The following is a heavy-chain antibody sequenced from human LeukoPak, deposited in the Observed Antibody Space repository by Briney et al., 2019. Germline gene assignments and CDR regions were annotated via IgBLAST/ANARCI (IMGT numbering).Heavy chain of an antibody. D-gene: IGHD3-3*01. V-gene: IGHV4-59*01. CDR1: GGSISSYY. CDR2: IYYSGST. J-gene: IGHJ4*02. CDR3: ARTRSLYDFWSGYYTLDY. Sequence: PSETLSLTCTVSGGSISSYYWSWIRQPPGKGLEWIGYIYYSGSTNYNPSLKSRVTISVDTSKNQFSLKLSSVNAADTAVYYCARTRSLYDFWSGYYTLDYWGQGTLVTVSS.